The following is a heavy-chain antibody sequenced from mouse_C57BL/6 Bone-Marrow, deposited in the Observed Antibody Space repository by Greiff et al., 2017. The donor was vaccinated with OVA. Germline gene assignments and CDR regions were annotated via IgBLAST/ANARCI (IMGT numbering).Heavy chain of an antibody. CDR3: ARQADGYLDY. CDR1: GFTFSDYY. CDR2: ISNGGGST. Sequence: DVMLVESGGGLVQPGGSLKLSCAASGFTFSDYYMYWVRQTPEKRLEWVAYISNGGGSTYYPDTVKGRFTISRDNAKNTLYLQMSRLKSEDTAMYYCARQADGYLDYWGQGTTLTVSS. V-gene: IGHV5-12*01. D-gene: IGHD2-3*01. J-gene: IGHJ2*01.